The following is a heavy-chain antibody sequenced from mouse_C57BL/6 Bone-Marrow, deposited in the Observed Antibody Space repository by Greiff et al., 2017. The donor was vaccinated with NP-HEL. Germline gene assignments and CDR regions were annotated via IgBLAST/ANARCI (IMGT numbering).Heavy chain of an antibody. D-gene: IGHD2-4*01. CDR2: IDPANGNT. CDR3: ASYYDYLYYAMDY. CDR1: GFNIKNTY. Sequence: EVQLQESVAELVRPGASVKLSCTASGFNIKNTYMHWVKQRPEQGLEWIGRIDPANGNTKYAPKFQGKATITADTSSNTAYLQLSSLTSEDTAIYYCASYYDYLYYAMDYWGQGTSVTVSS. V-gene: IGHV14-3*01. J-gene: IGHJ4*01.